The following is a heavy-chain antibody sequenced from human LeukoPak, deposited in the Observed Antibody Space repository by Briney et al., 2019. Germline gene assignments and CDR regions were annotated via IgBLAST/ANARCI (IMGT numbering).Heavy chain of an antibody. V-gene: IGHV1-3*01. J-gene: IGHJ4*02. CDR1: GYTFTSYA. Sequence: ASVKVSCKASGYTFTSYAMHWVRQAPGQRLEWMGWINAGNGNTKYSQKFQGRVTITRDTSASTAYMELSSLRSEDTAVYYCARGGERLWFGDPPPGYFDYWGQGTLVTVSS. CDR3: ARGGERLWFGDPPPGYFDY. CDR2: INAGNGNT. D-gene: IGHD3-10*01.